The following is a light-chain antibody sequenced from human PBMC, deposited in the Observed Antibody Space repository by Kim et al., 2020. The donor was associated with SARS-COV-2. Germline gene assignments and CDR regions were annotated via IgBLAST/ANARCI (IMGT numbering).Light chain of an antibody. CDR3: QQYNSYPYT. CDR2: KAS. Sequence: DVQMTQSPSTLSASVGDRVTITCRASQSFSSWLAWYQQRPGKAPKLLIYKASTLESGVPSRFSASGSGTEFTLTITSLQPEDFATYYCQQYNSYPYTFGQGTKLEIK. CDR1: QSFSSW. V-gene: IGKV1-5*03. J-gene: IGKJ2*01.